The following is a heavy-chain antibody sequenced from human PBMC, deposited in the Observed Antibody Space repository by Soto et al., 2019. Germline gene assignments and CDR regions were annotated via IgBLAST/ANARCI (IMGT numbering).Heavy chain of an antibody. CDR2: IYYSGST. CDR3: ARDKGTVTGFDY. J-gene: IGHJ4*02. D-gene: IGHD4-17*01. V-gene: IGHV4-30-4*01. CDR1: GGSISSGDYY. Sequence: QVQLQESGPGLVKPSQTLSLTCTVSGGSISSGDYYWSWIRQPPGKGLEWIGYIYYSGSTYYNPSLKSRVTISVDTSKNPFSLKLSSLTAADTDVYYCARDKGTVTGFDYWGQGTLVTVSS.